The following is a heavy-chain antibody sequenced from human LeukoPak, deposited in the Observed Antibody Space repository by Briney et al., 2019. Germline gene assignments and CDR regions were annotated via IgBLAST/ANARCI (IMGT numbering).Heavy chain of an antibody. CDR3: ARDFFYSSSWYGLDY. CDR2: IYYSGST. J-gene: IGHJ4*02. V-gene: IGHV4-59*12. D-gene: IGHD6-13*01. Sequence: SETLSLTCTVSGGSISSYYWSWIRQPPGKGLEWIGYIYYSGSTNYNPSLKSRVTISVDTSKNQFSLKLSSVTAADTAVYYCARDFFYSSSWYGLDYWGQGTLVTVSS. CDR1: GGSISSYY.